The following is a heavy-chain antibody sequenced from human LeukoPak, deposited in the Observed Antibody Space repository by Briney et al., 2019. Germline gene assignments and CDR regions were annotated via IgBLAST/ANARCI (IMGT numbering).Heavy chain of an antibody. Sequence: GGSLRLSCVGSGFRFSDYYMSWIRQAPGKGLEWVSYISNDSVDKYYVDSVRGRFTISRDNAKKSMYLQMSGLRVEDTAVYYCARRDWVSGAVRAFDIWGQGTMVTVSS. CDR3: ARRDWVSGAVRAFDI. CDR1: GFRFSDYY. J-gene: IGHJ3*02. V-gene: IGHV3-11*04. CDR2: ISNDSVDK. D-gene: IGHD3-3*01.